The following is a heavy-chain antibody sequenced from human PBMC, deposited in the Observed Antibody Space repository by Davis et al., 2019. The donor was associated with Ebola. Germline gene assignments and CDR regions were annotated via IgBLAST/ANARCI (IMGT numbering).Heavy chain of an antibody. D-gene: IGHD4-17*01. CDR1: GFSFSAST. J-gene: IGHJ5*02. CDR3: TRRPVTTWNWFDP. Sequence: GGSLRLSCAASGFSFSASTMHWVRQASGKGLEWLGRIRSKANNYATEYAASVRDRFTISRDDSKNTAFLQMNSLKTEDTAVYYCTRRPVTTWNWFDPWGQGTLVTVSS. V-gene: IGHV3-73*01. CDR2: IRSKANNYAT.